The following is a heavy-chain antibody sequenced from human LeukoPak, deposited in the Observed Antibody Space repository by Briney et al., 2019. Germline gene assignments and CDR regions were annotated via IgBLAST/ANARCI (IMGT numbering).Heavy chain of an antibody. CDR2: IKSETDGGTT. Sequence: PGGSLRLSCAASGFTFSNAWMSWVRQAPGKGLEWVGRIKSETDGGTTDYAAPVKGRFTISRDDSKNTLYLQMNSLKTEDTAVYYCTTRRVPAAMLFDYWGQGTLVTVSS. V-gene: IGHV3-15*01. D-gene: IGHD2-2*01. CDR1: GFTFSNAW. J-gene: IGHJ4*02. CDR3: TTRRVPAAMLFDY.